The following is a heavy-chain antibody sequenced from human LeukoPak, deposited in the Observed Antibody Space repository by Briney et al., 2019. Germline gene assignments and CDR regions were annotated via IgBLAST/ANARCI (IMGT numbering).Heavy chain of an antibody. Sequence: SETLSLTCTVSGGSISSYYWSWIRQPPGKGLEWIGYIYYSGSTNYNPSLKSRVTISVDTSKNQFSLKLSSVTAADTAVYYCARESHSHNGSYVAASDIWGQGTMVTVSS. D-gene: IGHD1-26*01. J-gene: IGHJ3*02. CDR3: ARESHSHNGSYVAASDI. CDR2: IYYSGST. V-gene: IGHV4-59*01. CDR1: GGSISSYY.